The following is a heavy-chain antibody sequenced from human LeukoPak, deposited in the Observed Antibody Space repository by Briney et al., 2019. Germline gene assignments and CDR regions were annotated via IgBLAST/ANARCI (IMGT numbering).Heavy chain of an antibody. Sequence: GGSLRLSCAASGFTFSSYSMNWVRQAPGKGLEWVSSISSSSSYIYYADSVKGRFTISRDIAKNSLYLQMNSLRAEDTAVYYCARGSAISYYYYMDVWGKGPRSPSP. CDR1: GFTFSSYS. V-gene: IGHV3-21*01. D-gene: IGHD2-2*01. CDR3: ARGSAISYYYYMDV. J-gene: IGHJ6*03. CDR2: ISSSSSYI.